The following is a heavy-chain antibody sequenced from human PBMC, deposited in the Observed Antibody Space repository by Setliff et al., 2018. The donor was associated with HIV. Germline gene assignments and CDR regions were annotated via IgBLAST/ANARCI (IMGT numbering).Heavy chain of an antibody. V-gene: IGHV3-74*01. D-gene: IGHD3-9*01. Sequence: PGGSLRLSCAASGFTFSNYWMHWVRQVPGKGLEWVSRINNNSATSDYADSVRGRFTISRDNPTNTLFLHMTGVRDADTAMYYCARDRRRYDILTLHYMDVWGKGTTVTVSS. CDR1: GFTFSNYW. CDR3: ARDRRRYDILTLHYMDV. J-gene: IGHJ6*03. CDR2: INNNSATS.